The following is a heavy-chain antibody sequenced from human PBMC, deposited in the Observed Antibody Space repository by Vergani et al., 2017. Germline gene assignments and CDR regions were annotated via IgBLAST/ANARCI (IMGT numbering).Heavy chain of an antibody. CDR1: GFTFSSYG. Sequence: QVQLVESGGGVVQPGRSLRLSCAASGFTFSSYGMHWVRQAPGKGLEWVAVISYDGSNKYYADSVKGRFTISRDNSKNTLYLQMNSLRAEDTAVYYCAKDLRCSSSSKADAFDIWGQGTMVTVSS. J-gene: IGHJ3*02. CDR2: ISYDGSNK. CDR3: AKDLRCSSSSKADAFDI. V-gene: IGHV3-30*18. D-gene: IGHD6-13*01.